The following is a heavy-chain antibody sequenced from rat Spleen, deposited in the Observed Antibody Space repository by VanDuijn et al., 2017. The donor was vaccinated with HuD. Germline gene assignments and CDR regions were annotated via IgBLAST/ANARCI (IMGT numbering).Heavy chain of an antibody. CDR2: ISYDGSST. V-gene: IGHV5-25*01. CDR1: GFTFSNYY. CDR3: ARHGNFDY. J-gene: IGHJ2*01. Sequence: EVQLVESGGGLVQPGRSMKLSCAASGFTFSNYYMAWVRQAPTKGLEWVASISYDGSSTYYRDSVRGRFTISRDNAKSALYLQMGSLRSEDTATYYCARHGNFDYWGQGVMVTVSS.